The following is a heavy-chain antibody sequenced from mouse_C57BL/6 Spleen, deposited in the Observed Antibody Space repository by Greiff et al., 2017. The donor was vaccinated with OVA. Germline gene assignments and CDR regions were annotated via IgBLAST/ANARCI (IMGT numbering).Heavy chain of an antibody. CDR1: GYTFTSYC. Sequence: QVQLQQPGAELVKPWPSVSMSCTASGYTFTSYCVTWVKQSPGQGLEWIGDIYPGSGSTNYNEKFKSQATLTVDTSSSTAYMQLSSLTSEDSAAYYCASYYGSSLDYAMDYWGQGTSVTVSS. CDR3: ASYYGSSLDYAMDY. V-gene: IGHV1-55*01. CDR2: IYPGSGST. J-gene: IGHJ4*01. D-gene: IGHD1-1*01.